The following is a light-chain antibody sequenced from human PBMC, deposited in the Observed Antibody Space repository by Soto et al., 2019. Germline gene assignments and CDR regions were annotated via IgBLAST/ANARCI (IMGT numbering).Light chain of an antibody. CDR2: GAS. CDR3: QQYGSSSWT. J-gene: IGKJ1*01. Sequence: EIVLTQSPGTLSLPPGERATLSCRASQSVRSSYLAWYQQKFGQAPRLLSYGASSRATGIPGRFSGSGSGTDFTLTISRLEPEDFAVYYCQQYGSSSWTFGQGTKVDIK. CDR1: QSVRSSY. V-gene: IGKV3-20*01.